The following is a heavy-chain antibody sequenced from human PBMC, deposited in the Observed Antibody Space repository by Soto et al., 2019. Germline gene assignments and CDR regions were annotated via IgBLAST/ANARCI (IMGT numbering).Heavy chain of an antibody. J-gene: IGHJ4*02. CDR2: IWYDGSNK. CDR1: GFTFSSYG. V-gene: IGHV3-33*01. Sequence: QVQLVESGGGVVQPGRSLRLSCGASGFTFSSYGMHWVRQAPGKGLEWVAVIWYDGSNKYYADSVKGRFTISRDNSKNTLYLQMNSLRAEDTAVYYCARDLTSGYYFDYWGQGTLVTVSS. CDR3: ARDLTSGYYFDY. D-gene: IGHD3-10*01.